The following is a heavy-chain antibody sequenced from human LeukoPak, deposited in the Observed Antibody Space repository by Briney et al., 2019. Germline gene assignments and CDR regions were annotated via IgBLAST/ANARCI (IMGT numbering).Heavy chain of an antibody. D-gene: IGHD2-2*02. V-gene: IGHV3-23*01. CDR3: AKGKDCSSTSCYRGYYYGMDV. CDR1: GFTFSSYA. Sequence: GGSLRLSCAASGFTFSSYAMSWVRQAPGKGLEGVSTISGSGGSTYYADSVKGRFTISRDNSKNTLYLQMNSLRAEDTAVYYCAKGKDCSSTSCYRGYYYGMDVWGQGTTVTVSS. CDR2: ISGSGGST. J-gene: IGHJ6*02.